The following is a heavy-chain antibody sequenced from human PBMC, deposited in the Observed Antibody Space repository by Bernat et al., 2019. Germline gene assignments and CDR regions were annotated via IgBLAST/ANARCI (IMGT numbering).Heavy chain of an antibody. CDR3: AKGKGAWFGELEYDY. CDR2: ISYDGSNK. D-gene: IGHD3-10*01. CDR1: GFTFSSYG. V-gene: IGHV3-30*18. Sequence: QVQLVESGGGVVQPGRSLRLSCAASGFTFSSYGMHWVRQAPGKGLEWVAVISYDGSNKYYADSVKGRFTISRDNSKNTLYLQMNSLRAEDTGVYYCAKGKGAWFGELEYDYWGQGTLVTVSS. J-gene: IGHJ4*02.